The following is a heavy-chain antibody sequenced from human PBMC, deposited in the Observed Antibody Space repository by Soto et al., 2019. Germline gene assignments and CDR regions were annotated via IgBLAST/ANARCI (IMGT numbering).Heavy chain of an antibody. CDR3: ARENSIASLSYYYGMEV. CDR1: GGTFTGNP. CDR2: IIPMFGKT. D-gene: IGHD6-6*01. V-gene: IGHV1-69*01. Sequence: QVQLVQSGAEVKQPGSSVKVSCKASGGTFTGNPISWVRQAPGRGLEWMGGIIPMFGKTNYAQKFQGRATITADEATTPAYMELNSLRSEDTAVYYCARENSIASLSYYYGMEVWGQGPTVTVSS. J-gene: IGHJ6*02.